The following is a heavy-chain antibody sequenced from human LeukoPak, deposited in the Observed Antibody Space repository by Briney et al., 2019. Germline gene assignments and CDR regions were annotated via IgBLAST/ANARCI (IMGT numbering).Heavy chain of an antibody. CDR3: TRDQTPYY. J-gene: IGHJ4*02. CDR1: GFTFNTYA. V-gene: IGHV3-49*04. CDR2: IRSKIYGGTP. Sequence: GGSLRLSCAASGFTFNTYAMTWVRQAPGKGLEWVGFIRSKIYGGTPEYAASVRGRFTISRDDSKGVAYLQMNSLKTEDTAVYYCTRDQTPYYWGQGTLVTVSS.